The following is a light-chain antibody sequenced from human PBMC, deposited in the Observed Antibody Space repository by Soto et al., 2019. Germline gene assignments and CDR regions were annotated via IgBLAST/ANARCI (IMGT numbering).Light chain of an antibody. J-gene: IGKJ1*01. CDR3: QHYNNWPTP. Sequence: LYVSPGERSTLSCRASQAVRHNALAWYQHKPGQAPRLLICGASPRATGIPARFSRSGSGTEFTLTISSLQSEDFAVYYCQHYNNWPTPFGQGTKV. CDR1: QAVRHN. V-gene: IGKV3-15*01. CDR2: GAS.